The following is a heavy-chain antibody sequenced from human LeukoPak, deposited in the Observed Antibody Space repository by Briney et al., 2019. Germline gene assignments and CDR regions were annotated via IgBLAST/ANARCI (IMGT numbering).Heavy chain of an antibody. V-gene: IGHV1-2*02. CDR1: GHTFTVYY. CDR3: AREGELGPND. J-gene: IGHJ4*02. Sequence: GASVKVSCKASGHTFTVYYIHWVRQAPGQGLEWMGWITLNSGDTKYAQKFQGRVTMASDTAITTAYMELSRLKFDDTAMYYCAREGELGPNDWGQGTLVTVSS. CDR2: ITLNSGDT. D-gene: IGHD7-27*01.